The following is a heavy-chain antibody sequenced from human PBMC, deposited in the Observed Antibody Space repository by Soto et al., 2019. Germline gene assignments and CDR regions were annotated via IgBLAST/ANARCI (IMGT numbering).Heavy chain of an antibody. D-gene: IGHD2-15*01. Sequence: APVKVSCKASGYTFTSYYMHWVRQAPGQGLEWMGIIDPSGGGTSYAQKFQGRLTMTRDTSTSTVYMELSSLRSEDTAVYYCARDRVDCSGGNCWRSVEDTWGQGTLVTVSS. CDR1: GYTFTSYY. V-gene: IGHV1-46*01. CDR2: IDPSGGGT. CDR3: ARDRVDCSGGNCWRSVEDT. J-gene: IGHJ5*02.